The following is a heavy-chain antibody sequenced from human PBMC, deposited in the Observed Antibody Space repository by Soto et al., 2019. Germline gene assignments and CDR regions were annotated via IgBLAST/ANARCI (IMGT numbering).Heavy chain of an antibody. D-gene: IGHD2-2*01. Sequence: GGSLRLSCAASGFTFSNFAMHWVRQAPGKGLEYVSGITSNGDNTYHADSVQGRFTISRDNSKSTLYLQMTSLRVEDTAVYYCVKGNQLLRYYFEYWGRGALVTVSS. CDR2: ITSNGDNT. J-gene: IGHJ4*02. V-gene: IGHV3-64D*06. CDR1: GFTFSNFA. CDR3: VKGNQLLRYYFEY.